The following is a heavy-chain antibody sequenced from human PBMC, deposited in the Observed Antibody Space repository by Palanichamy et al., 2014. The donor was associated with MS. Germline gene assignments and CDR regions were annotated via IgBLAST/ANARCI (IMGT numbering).Heavy chain of an antibody. J-gene: IGHJ4*02. CDR1: GFTFSDYY. CDR2: ISGSSSYT. Sequence: QVQLVESGGGLVKPGGSLRLSCAASGFTFSDYYMSWIRQAPGKGLEWVSYISGSSSYTRYADSVKGRFTISRDNAKNSLYLQMNSLRAEDTAVYYCAREGPIAATGAIDYWGQGSLITVSS. V-gene: IGHV3-11*06. D-gene: IGHD6-25*01. CDR3: AREGPIAATGAIDY.